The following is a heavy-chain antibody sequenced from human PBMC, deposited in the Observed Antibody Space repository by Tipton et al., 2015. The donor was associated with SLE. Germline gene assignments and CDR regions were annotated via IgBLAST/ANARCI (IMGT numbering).Heavy chain of an antibody. D-gene: IGHD6-13*01. Sequence: TLSLTCAVSGYSITSGDYWGWIRQPPGMGLEWIGEINHSGITNSNPSLKSRLIISVDTSKNQFSLKLSSVTAADTAVYYCAGAVGTAAGLRDYWGQGTLVTVSS. CDR3: AGAVGTAAGLRDY. V-gene: IGHV4-38-2*01. J-gene: IGHJ4*02. CDR1: GYSITSGDY. CDR2: INHSGIT.